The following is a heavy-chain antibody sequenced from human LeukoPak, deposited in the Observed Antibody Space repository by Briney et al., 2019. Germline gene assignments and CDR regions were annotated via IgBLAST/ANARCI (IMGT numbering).Heavy chain of an antibody. CDR1: GFTFNSYA. Sequence: LPGGSLRLSCAASGFTFNSYAMSWVRQAPGKGLEWVSPISGSGGSTYYAGSVKGRFTISRDNSKNTLYLQMNSLRAEDTAVYYCAKGGTHWPTGYYYMDVWGKGTTVTVSS. D-gene: IGHD1-1*01. CDR3: AKGGTHWPTGYYYMDV. J-gene: IGHJ6*03. CDR2: ISGSGGST. V-gene: IGHV3-23*01.